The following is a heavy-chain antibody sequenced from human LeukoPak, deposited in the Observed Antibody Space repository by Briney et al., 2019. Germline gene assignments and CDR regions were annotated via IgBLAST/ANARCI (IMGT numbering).Heavy chain of an antibody. V-gene: IGHV1-2*02. Sequence: ASVKVSCKASRYTFTRYYMHWVRQAPGQGLEWMGWINPNSGGTNYAQKFQGRVTMTRDTSISTAYMELSRLRSDDTAVYYCARDTYYDFWSGYSYWGQGTMVTVSS. CDR3: ARDTYYDFWSGYSY. D-gene: IGHD3-3*01. J-gene: IGHJ3*01. CDR1: RYTFTRYY. CDR2: INPNSGGT.